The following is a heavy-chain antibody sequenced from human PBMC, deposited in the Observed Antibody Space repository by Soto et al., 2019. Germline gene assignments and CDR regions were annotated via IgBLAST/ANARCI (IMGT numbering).Heavy chain of an antibody. CDR1: GYTFTSYY. CDR3: ARDTTPRGTQLGYYGMDV. CDR2: INPSGGST. V-gene: IGHV1-46*01. J-gene: IGHJ6*02. Sequence: ASVKVSCKASGYTFTSYYMHWVRQAPGQGLEWMGIINPSGGSTSYAQKFQGRVTMTRDTSTGTVYLELSSLRSEDTAVYYCARDTTPRGTQLGYYGMDVWGQGTTVTVLL. D-gene: IGHD3-16*01.